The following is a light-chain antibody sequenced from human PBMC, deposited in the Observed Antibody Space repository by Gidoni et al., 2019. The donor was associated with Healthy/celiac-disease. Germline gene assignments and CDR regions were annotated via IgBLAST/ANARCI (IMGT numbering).Light chain of an antibody. Sequence: LHLTHTPSSLSASVGDRVTITCRASQSISSYLNWYQQKPGKAPKLLIYAASSLQSGVPSRFSGSGSGTDFTLTISSLQPEDFATYYCQQSYSTPRTFGQGTKVEIK. J-gene: IGKJ1*01. CDR3: QQSYSTPRT. CDR2: AAS. CDR1: QSISSY. V-gene: IGKV1-39*01.